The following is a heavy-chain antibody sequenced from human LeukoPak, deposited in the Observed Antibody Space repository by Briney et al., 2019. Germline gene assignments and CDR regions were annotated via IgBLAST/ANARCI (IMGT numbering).Heavy chain of an antibody. Sequence: GGSLRLSCAASGFTFRTYAMSWVRQAPGKGLEWVSTVTGSGGSSYYADSVKGRFTISRDNSKNTLFLQMNSLRAEDTAVYYCAKRAKVGCFDYWGQGTLVTVSS. D-gene: IGHD1-26*01. CDR2: VTGSGGSS. CDR3: AKRAKVGCFDY. V-gene: IGHV3-23*01. CDR1: GFTFRTYA. J-gene: IGHJ4*02.